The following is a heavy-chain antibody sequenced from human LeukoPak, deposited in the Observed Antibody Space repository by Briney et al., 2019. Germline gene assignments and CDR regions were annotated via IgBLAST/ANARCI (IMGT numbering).Heavy chain of an antibody. CDR2: ISGSGINT. CDR1: GFTLSGNA. D-gene: IGHD6-13*01. CDR3: AKSHSSNWYCSAY. J-gene: IGHJ4*02. Sequence: GGSLRLSCAASGFTLSGNAMSWVRQAPGKGLEWVSSISGSGINTYYADSVKCRFTISRDNYRNTLYLQMNSLRAEDTAIYYCAKSHSSNWYCSAYWGQGTLVTVSS. V-gene: IGHV3-23*01.